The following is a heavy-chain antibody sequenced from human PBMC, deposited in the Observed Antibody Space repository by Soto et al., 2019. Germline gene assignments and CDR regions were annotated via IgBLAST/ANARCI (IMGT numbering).Heavy chain of an antibody. D-gene: IGHD1-26*01. J-gene: IGHJ6*02. CDR2: IIPIFGTA. Sequence: SVKVSCKASGGTFSTYAISWVRQAPGQGLEWMGGIIPIFGTANYAQKFQGRVTITADEPTSTAYMELSSLRSEDTAVYYCARGVIGAQESYYYYGMDVWGQGTTVTVSS. V-gene: IGHV1-69*13. CDR1: GGTFSTYA. CDR3: ARGVIGAQESYYYYGMDV.